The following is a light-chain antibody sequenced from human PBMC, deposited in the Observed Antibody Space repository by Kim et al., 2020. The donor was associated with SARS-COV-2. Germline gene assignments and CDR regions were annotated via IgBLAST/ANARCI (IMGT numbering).Light chain of an antibody. CDR2: EDN. CDR3: QSGRL. V-gene: IGLV6-57*04. Sequence: LTQPHSVSESPGKTVTISCTRSSGRIASNFVQWYQQRPGSAPTSVIYEDNQRPSWVPDRFSGSIDDSSNSASLTISGLKTEDEADYYCQSGRLFGVG. CDR1: SGRIASNF. J-gene: IGLJ2*01.